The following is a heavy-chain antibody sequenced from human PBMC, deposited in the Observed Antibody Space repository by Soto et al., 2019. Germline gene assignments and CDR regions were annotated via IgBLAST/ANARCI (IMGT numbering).Heavy chain of an antibody. CDR2: IYYSGST. V-gene: IGHV4-39*01. Sequence: NPSETLSLTCTVSGGSISSSSYYWGWIRQPPGKGLEWIGSIYYSGSTYYNPSLKSRVTISVDTSKNQFSLKLSSVTAADTAVYYCARLSPYYYDSSGYYYSYWGQGTLVTVSS. CDR3: ARLSPYYYDSSGYYYSY. CDR1: GGSISSSSYY. D-gene: IGHD3-22*01. J-gene: IGHJ4*02.